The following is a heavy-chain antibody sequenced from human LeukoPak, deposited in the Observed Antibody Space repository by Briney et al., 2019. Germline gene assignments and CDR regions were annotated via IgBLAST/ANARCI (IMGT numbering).Heavy chain of an antibody. D-gene: IGHD2-2*01. V-gene: IGHV4-4*07. CDR3: GYCSSTSCYEDY. CDR2: IYTSGST. J-gene: IGHJ4*02. CDR1: GGSISSYY. Sequence: SETLSLTCTVSGGSISSYYWSWIRQPAGKGLEWIGRIYTSGSTNYNPSLKSRVTMSVDASKNQFSLKLSSVTAADTAVYYCGYCSSTSCYEDYWGQGTLVTVSS.